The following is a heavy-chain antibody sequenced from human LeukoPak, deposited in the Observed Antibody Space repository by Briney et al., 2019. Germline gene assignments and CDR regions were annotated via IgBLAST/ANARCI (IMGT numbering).Heavy chain of an antibody. Sequence: PGGSLRLSCAASGLTFSNYDMSWVRQAPGKGLEWVSSFRASDDTTYYADSVKGRFTISRDNSKNTLYLQMNSLRVEDTAVYYCAKSLRAAAGTGAFDIWGQGTMVTVSS. CDR2: FRASDDTT. CDR1: GLTFSNYD. CDR3: AKSLRAAAGTGAFDI. V-gene: IGHV3-23*01. J-gene: IGHJ3*02. D-gene: IGHD6-13*01.